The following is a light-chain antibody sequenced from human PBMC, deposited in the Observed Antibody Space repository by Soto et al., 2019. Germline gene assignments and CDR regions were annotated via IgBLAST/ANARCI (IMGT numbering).Light chain of an antibody. Sequence: QPVLTQPPAGSAAPGQKVTISCSESSSDIGRNYVSWYQHLPGTAPKLLIYENNKRPSGIPDRLSGSKSGSSATLGITGLQTGDEADYYCGTWDSSLTTYVFGPGTKVTVL. CDR3: GTWDSSLTTYV. CDR2: ENN. V-gene: IGLV1-51*02. J-gene: IGLJ1*01. CDR1: SSDIGRNY.